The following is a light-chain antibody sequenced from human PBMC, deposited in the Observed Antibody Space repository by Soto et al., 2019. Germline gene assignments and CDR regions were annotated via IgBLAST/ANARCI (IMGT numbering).Light chain of an antibody. CDR2: VAS. V-gene: IGKV2-28*01. CDR3: MQALPTPVH. CDR1: QSLLHSNGYTY. Sequence: DIVMTQSPLSLSVTPGEPASISCRSSQSLLHSNGYTYLDWYLQKPGQSPQLLIYVASSRASGVPDRFSASGSGTDFTLTISRVEAEDVGVYYCMQALPTPVHFGQGTKLEI. J-gene: IGKJ2*01.